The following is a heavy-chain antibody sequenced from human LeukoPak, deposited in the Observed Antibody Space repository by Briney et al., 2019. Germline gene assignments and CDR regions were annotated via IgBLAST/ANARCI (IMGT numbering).Heavy chain of an antibody. V-gene: IGHV3-53*01. CDR1: GFTVNNNY. CDR2: SFSDSNT. D-gene: IGHD2-21*02. Sequence: PGGSLRLSCAASGFTVNNNYLGWVRQAPGEGLEWVSISFSDSNTNYADSVKGRFTISRDTSQNTLSLQMNSLRAGDTAVYYCVRKNRDFNAAFDIWGQGTVVTVSS. CDR3: VRKNRDFNAAFDI. J-gene: IGHJ3*02.